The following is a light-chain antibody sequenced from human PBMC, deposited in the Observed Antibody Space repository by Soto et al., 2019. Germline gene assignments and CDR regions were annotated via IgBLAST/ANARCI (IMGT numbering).Light chain of an antibody. V-gene: IGKV3-20*01. CDR1: RSVSSSY. J-gene: IGKJ1*01. CDR3: QQYGSSPQT. Sequence: DNLLTQSPGTLFFSSRERATPSFRPSRSVSSSYLAWYQQKPGQAPRLLIYGASSRATGIPERFSGSGSGTDFTLTISRLEPEDFAVYYCQQYGSSPQTFGQGTKVDIK. CDR2: GAS.